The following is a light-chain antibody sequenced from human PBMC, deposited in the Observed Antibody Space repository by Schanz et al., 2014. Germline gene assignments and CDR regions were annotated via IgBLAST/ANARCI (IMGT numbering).Light chain of an antibody. CDR3: QQYGMT. Sequence: ETVMTQSPGTLSVSPGERATLSCRASQSVTSTYLAWYQQKPGQAPRLLIYGASSRATGIPDRFSGSGSGTDFTLTISRLEAEDFAVYYCQQYGMTFGQGTKVEVK. CDR1: QSVTSTY. J-gene: IGKJ1*01. CDR2: GAS. V-gene: IGKV3-20*01.